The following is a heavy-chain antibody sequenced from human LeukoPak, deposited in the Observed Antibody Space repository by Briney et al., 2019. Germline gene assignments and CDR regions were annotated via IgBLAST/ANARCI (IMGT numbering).Heavy chain of an antibody. CDR3: ASVPGPSFRYYFDH. CDR2: VDPEDGET. CDR1: GYTFTDYY. D-gene: IGHD3-10*01. J-gene: IGHJ4*02. V-gene: IGHV1-69-2*01. Sequence: ATVRLSCKLSGYTFTDYYMHWVQQAPEKGLEWVGLVDPEDGETIYAEKFQDRVTITAHPSTDTTYMELSSLRSEDTAVYYCASVPGPSFRYYFDHWGQGTLVTVSS.